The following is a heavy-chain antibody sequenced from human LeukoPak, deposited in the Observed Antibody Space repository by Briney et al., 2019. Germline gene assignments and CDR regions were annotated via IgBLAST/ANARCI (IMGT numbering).Heavy chain of an antibody. CDR1: GGSFSGYY. V-gene: IGHV4-34*01. CDR3: ARGRKGIGSWLYYHYGMDV. CDR2: INHSGST. J-gene: IGHJ6*04. Sequence: SETLSLTCAVYGGSFSGYYWSWIRQPPGKGLEWIGEINHSGSTNYNPSLKSRVTISVDTSKNQFSLKLSSVTAADTAVYYCARGRKGIGSWLYYHYGMDVWGKGTTVTVSS. D-gene: IGHD6-13*01.